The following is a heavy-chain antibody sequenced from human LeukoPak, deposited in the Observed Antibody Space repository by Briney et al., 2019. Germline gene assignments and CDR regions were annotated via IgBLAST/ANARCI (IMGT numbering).Heavy chain of an antibody. D-gene: IGHD3-10*01. Sequence: PSETLSLTCIVSGDSISTSSYYWGWIRQPPGKGLEWIGTIYYSGSTYYNPSLTSRVTISVDTSKNQFSLKLSSVTAADTAVYYCARVAKHFRGGLSFYFMDVWGIGTTVTISS. CDR1: GDSISTSSYY. CDR3: ARVAKHFRGGLSFYFMDV. J-gene: IGHJ6*03. CDR2: IYYSGST. V-gene: IGHV4-39*01.